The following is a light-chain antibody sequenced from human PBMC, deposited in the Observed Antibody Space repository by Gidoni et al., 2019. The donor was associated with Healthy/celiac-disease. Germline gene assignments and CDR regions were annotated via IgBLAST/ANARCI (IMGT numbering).Light chain of an antibody. J-gene: IGKJ1*01. Sequence: EIVLTQSPATLSLSPGARATLSCRASQSVSSYLAWYQQNPGQAPRLLIYDASNRATGIPARFSGSGSGTDVTLTISSLEPEDFAVYYCQQRSNWPLGFGQGTKVEIK. V-gene: IGKV3-11*01. CDR1: QSVSSY. CDR3: QQRSNWPLG. CDR2: DAS.